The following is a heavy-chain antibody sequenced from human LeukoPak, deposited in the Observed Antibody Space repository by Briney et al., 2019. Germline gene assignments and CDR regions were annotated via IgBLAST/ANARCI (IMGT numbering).Heavy chain of an antibody. D-gene: IGHD6-19*01. CDR3: ARHRQVGYSSPGPADY. CDR1: GGSISSSSYY. CDR2: IYYSGST. Sequence: SETLSLTCTVSGGSISSSSYYWGWIRQPPGKGLEWIGSIYYSGSTYYNPSLKSRVTISVDTSKSQFSLKLSSVTAADTAVYYCARHRQVGYSSPGPADYWVQGTLVTVSS. J-gene: IGHJ4*02. V-gene: IGHV4-39*01.